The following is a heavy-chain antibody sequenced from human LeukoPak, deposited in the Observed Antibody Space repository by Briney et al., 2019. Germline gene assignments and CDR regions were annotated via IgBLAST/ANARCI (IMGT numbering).Heavy chain of an antibody. V-gene: IGHV3-23*01. CDR3: ARGPTPDY. CDR1: GFTFSSYG. Sequence: GGTLRLSCAASGFTFSSYGMSWVRQAPGKGLEWVSGISGSGGSTYYADSVKGRFTISRDNAKNSLYLQMNSLRAEDTAVYYCARGPTPDYWGQGILVTVSS. CDR2: ISGSGGST. J-gene: IGHJ4*02.